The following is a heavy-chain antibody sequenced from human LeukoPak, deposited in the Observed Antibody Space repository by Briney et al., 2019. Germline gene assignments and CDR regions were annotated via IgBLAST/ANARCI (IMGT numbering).Heavy chain of an antibody. J-gene: IGHJ6*03. CDR2: IRSKAYGGTT. V-gene: IGHV3-49*04. D-gene: IGHD1-26*01. Sequence: GRSLRPSCTASGFTFGDYAMSWVRQAPGKGVEGVGFIRSKAYGGTTEYAASVKGRFTISRDDSKSIAYLQMNSLKTEDTAVYYCTRVGIVGATLYYYMDVWGKGTTVTVSS. CDR3: TRVGIVGATLYYYMDV. CDR1: GFTFGDYA.